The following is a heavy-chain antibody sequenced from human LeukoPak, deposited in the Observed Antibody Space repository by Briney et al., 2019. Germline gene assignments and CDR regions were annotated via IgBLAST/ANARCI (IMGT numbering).Heavy chain of an antibody. CDR2: IYYSGST. V-gene: IGHV4-39*07. CDR1: GGSISSSRYY. CDR3: WTYYYDSSGYYNFDY. J-gene: IGHJ4*02. Sequence: TSETLSLTCTVSGGSISSSRYYWGWIRQPPGKGLEWIGSIYYSGSTYYNPSLKRRVTISVDTSKNQFSLKLSSVTAADTAVYYCWTYYYDSSGYYNFDYWGQGTLVTVSS. D-gene: IGHD3-22*01.